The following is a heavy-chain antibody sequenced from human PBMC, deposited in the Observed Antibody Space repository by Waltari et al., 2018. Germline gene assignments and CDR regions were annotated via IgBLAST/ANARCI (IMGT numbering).Heavy chain of an antibody. D-gene: IGHD1-20*01. CDR3: ARDTPAPRITGATSVDY. V-gene: IGHV4-38-2*02. CDR1: GYSTSSGYY. CDR2: IYHSGIT. J-gene: IGHJ4*02. Sequence: QVQLQESGPGLVKPSETLSLTCSVSGYSTSSGYYWGWIRQPPGKGLEWIGSIYHSGITFYNPSLKSRVTISVDTSKNQFSLKLSSVTAADTAVYYCARDTPAPRITGATSVDYWGQGTLVTVSS.